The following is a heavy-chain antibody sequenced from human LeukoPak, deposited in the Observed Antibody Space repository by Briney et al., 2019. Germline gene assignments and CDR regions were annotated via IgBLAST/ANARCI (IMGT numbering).Heavy chain of an antibody. Sequence: GRSLRLSCAASGFTFSSYAMHWVRQAPGKGLEWVAVISYDGSNKYYADSVKGRFTISRDNSKNTLYQQMHSLRAEDTAVYYCARAPYRAAYYFDYWGQGTLVTVSS. J-gene: IGHJ4*02. CDR2: ISYDGSNK. V-gene: IGHV3-30-3*01. CDR1: GFTFSSYA. D-gene: IGHD6-25*01. CDR3: ARAPYRAAYYFDY.